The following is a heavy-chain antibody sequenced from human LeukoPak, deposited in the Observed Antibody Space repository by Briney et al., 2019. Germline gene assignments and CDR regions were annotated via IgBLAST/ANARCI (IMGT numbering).Heavy chain of an antibody. Sequence: GGSLRLSCAASGFSVSNNYMAWVRQAPGKGLEWVSVLYTSGNTDYADSVKGRFTISRDNSKNTLYLQMNSLRAGDTALYYCAKKAVALDYWGQGTLVTVSS. V-gene: IGHV3-53*01. CDR1: GFSVSNNY. CDR3: AKKAVALDY. D-gene: IGHD6-19*01. CDR2: LYTSGNT. J-gene: IGHJ4*02.